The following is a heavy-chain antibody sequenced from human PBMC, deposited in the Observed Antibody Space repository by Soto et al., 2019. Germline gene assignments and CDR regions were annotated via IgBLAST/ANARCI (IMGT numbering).Heavy chain of an antibody. Sequence: QVQLVQSGAEVKKPGASVKVSCKASGYTFTRYDMSWVRQAPGQGREWMGWISAYNGNTSYAQKLPGRATMTTDPSTSTAYMEMRSLSSAGTAVYYCARASPPVDYWGQGTLVTVSA. CDR1: GYTFTRYD. J-gene: IGHJ4*02. CDR3: ARASPPVDY. CDR2: ISAYNGNT. V-gene: IGHV1-18*01.